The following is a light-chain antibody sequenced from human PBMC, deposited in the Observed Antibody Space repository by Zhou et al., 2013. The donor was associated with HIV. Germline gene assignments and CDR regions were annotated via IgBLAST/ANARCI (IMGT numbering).Light chain of an antibody. Sequence: DIQMTQSPSTLSASVGGRVTITCRASHYITTWLAWYQHKPGKVPKLLIYKSSTLNTGVPSRFSGSGSGTEFTLTIDNVQPDDFATYYCQHQTTFGQGTKVDVK. V-gene: IGKV1-5*03. CDR2: KSS. CDR1: HYITTW. J-gene: IGKJ1*01. CDR3: QHQTT.